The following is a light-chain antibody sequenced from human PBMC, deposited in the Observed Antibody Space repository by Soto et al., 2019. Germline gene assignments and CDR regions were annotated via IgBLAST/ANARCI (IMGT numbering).Light chain of an antibody. Sequence: EIVMTQFPTNLSVSPGERVTLSCRASQSVSSRVAWYQQKPGQAPRLLIAGASTRATGTPARFIGSGSGTDFTLTISSLQSEDFAIYHCQQYERWPPWTFGQGTKVDIK. CDR1: QSVSSR. J-gene: IGKJ1*01. V-gene: IGKV3-15*01. CDR2: GAS. CDR3: QQYERWPPWT.